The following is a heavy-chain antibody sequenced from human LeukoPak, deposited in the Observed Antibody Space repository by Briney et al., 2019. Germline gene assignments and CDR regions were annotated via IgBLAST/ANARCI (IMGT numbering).Heavy chain of an antibody. CDR1: GFTFSSYG. J-gene: IGHJ4*02. V-gene: IGHV3-30*02. Sequence: PGGSLRLSCAASGFTFSSYGMHWVRQAPGKGLEWVAFIRYDGSNKYYADSVKGRFTISRDNSKNTLYLQMNSLRAEDTAVYYCARYYYDSSGYSRYFDYWGQGTLVTVSS. CDR2: IRYDGSNK. D-gene: IGHD3-22*01. CDR3: ARYYYDSSGYSRYFDY.